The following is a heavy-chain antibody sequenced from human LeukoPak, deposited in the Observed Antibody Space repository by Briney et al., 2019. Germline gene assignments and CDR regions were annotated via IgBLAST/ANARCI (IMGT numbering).Heavy chain of an antibody. Sequence: SETLSLTCAVYGGSFSGYYWSWIRQPPGKGLEWIGEINHSGSTNYNPSLKSRVTISVDTSKNQFSLKPSSVTAAETAVYYCRAGYRYGMDVWGQGTTVTVSS. V-gene: IGHV4-34*01. CDR1: GGSFSGYY. J-gene: IGHJ6*02. CDR2: INHSGST. D-gene: IGHD3-9*01. CDR3: RAGYRYGMDV.